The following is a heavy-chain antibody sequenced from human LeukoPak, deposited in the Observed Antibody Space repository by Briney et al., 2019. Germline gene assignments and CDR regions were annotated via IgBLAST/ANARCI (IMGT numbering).Heavy chain of an antibody. CDR1: GFTFSSYG. CDR3: TTPPSYCSSTSCYGPYYYYMDV. Sequence: PGGSLRLSCAASGFTFSSYGMSWVRQAPGKGLEWVGRIKSKTDGGTTDYAAPVKGRFTISRDDSKNTLYLQMNSLKTEDAAVYYCTTPPSYCSSTSCYGPYYYYMDVWGKGTTVTVSS. J-gene: IGHJ6*03. D-gene: IGHD2-2*01. CDR2: IKSKTDGGTT. V-gene: IGHV3-15*01.